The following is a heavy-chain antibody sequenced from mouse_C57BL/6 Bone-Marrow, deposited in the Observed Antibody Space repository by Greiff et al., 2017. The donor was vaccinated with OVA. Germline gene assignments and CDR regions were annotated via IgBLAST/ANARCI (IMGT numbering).Heavy chain of an antibody. Sequence: VQLQQSGPGLVQPSQSLSITCKVSGFSLTSYGVHWVSQSPGKGLEWLGVIWSGGSTDYNAAFISRLSISTDNSKSQVVFKMNSLQADDTAIYYCARRGRRGYYFDYWGQGTTLTVSS. CDR2: IWSGGST. V-gene: IGHV2-2*01. CDR3: ARRGRRGYYFDY. D-gene: IGHD2-12*01. CDR1: GFSLTSYG. J-gene: IGHJ2*01.